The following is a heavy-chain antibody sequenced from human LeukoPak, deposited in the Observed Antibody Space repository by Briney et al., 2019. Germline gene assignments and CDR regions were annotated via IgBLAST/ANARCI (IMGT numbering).Heavy chain of an antibody. CDR3: ARCDYDSSAYPFIDY. V-gene: IGHV3-48*04. CDR2: ISTGISTI. Sequence: GGSLRLSFEASGFTFSSYNMNWFRQAPGKGLEWFQYISTGISTIYYAGSVEGRFTISRDNAKNSVYLQMNSLRAEDTAVYYCARCDYDSSAYPFIDYWGQGTRVTVSS. CDR1: GFTFSSYN. D-gene: IGHD3-22*01. J-gene: IGHJ4*02.